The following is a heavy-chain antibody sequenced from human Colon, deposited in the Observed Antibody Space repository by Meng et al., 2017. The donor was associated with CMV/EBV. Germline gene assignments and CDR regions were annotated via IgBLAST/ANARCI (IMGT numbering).Heavy chain of an antibody. CDR2: ISYDGNHT. CDR1: GFTFSDYA. Sequence: LSLTCAASGFTFSDYAVHWVRQAPGQGLEWVAHISYDGNHTYYADSMKGRFTISRDNSKNTLYLQVDSLRPDDTATYYCAGTIAAAGLDSWGQGTRVTVSS. J-gene: IGHJ4*02. CDR3: AGTIAAAGLDS. V-gene: IGHV3-30*04. D-gene: IGHD6-13*01.